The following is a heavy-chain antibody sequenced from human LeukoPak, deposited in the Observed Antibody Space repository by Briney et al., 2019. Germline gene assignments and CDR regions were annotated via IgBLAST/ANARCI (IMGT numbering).Heavy chain of an antibody. V-gene: IGHV3-48*01. J-gene: IGHJ4*02. CDR2: ISSDSSTI. Sequence: QPGGSLRLSCAASGFTLSSYSTTWVRHAPGKGLEWVSYISSDSSTIYYTDSVKGRFTISRDNARNSLFLQMNSLRAEDTAVYYCARDLDWGPDYWGQGTLVTVSA. CDR3: ARDLDWGPDY. CDR1: GFTLSSYS. D-gene: IGHD3-9*01.